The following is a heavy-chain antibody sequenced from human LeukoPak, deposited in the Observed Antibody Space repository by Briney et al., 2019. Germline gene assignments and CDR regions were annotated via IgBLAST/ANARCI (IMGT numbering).Heavy chain of an antibody. CDR3: AKDIYAAASPLGY. CDR1: GFTFDDYA. V-gene: IGHV3-9*01. Sequence: QPGGSLRLSCAASGFTFDDYAMPWVRQAPGKGLEWVSGISWNSGSIGYADSVKGRFTISRDNAKNSLYLQMNSLRAEDTALYYCAKDIYAAASPLGYWGQGTLVTVSS. CDR2: ISWNSGSI. D-gene: IGHD2-2*01. J-gene: IGHJ4*02.